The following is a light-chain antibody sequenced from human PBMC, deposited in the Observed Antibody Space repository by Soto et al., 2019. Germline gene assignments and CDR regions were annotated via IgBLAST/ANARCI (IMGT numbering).Light chain of an antibody. CDR3: HQRSNWPWT. Sequence: EIVLTQSVDTLSLSPSERATLSCRASQSVSSFLAWYQQRPGQAPRLLIYDAINRAPGVPARFSGSGSATDFTLTITSLEPEDFAVYYCHQRSNWPWTFGQGTKV. CDR1: QSVSSF. J-gene: IGKJ1*01. CDR2: DAI. V-gene: IGKV3-11*01.